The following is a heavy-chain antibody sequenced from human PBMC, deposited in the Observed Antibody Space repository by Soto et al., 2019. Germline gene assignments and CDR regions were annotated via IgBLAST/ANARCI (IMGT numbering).Heavy chain of an antibody. CDR2: IDPSDSYT. J-gene: IGHJ6*02. CDR1: GYSFTSYW. CDR3: ARSATHYYYYYGMDV. Sequence: HGESLKISCKGSGYSFTSYWISWVRQMPGKGLEWMGRIDPSDSYTNYSPSFQGHVTISADKSISTAYLQWSSLKASDTAMYYCARSATHYYYYYGMDVWGQGTTVTVSS. V-gene: IGHV5-10-1*01. D-gene: IGHD2-15*01.